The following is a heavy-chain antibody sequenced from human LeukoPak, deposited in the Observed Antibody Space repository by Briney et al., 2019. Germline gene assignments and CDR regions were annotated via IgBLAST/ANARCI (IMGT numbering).Heavy chain of an antibody. CDR1: GYSFTSYW. V-gene: IGHV5-51*01. Sequence: GESLKISCQGSGYSFTSYWIGWVRQMPGKGLEWMGIIYPGDSDTRYSPSFQGQVTISADKSISTAYLQWSSLKASDTAMYYCARHWYDSSGYDNWFDPWGQGTLVTVSS. CDR3: ARHWYDSSGYDNWFDP. D-gene: IGHD3-22*01. J-gene: IGHJ5*02. CDR2: IYPGDSDT.